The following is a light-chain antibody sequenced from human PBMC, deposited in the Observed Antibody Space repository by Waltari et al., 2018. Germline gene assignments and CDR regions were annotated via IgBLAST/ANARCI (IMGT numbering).Light chain of an antibody. CDR1: QIVSSSS. CDR2: GSS. Sequence: IVLTQSPGTLSLSPGERATPPCRPSQIVSSSSFAWYPQDPGQAPRLLMFGSSNRATGIPDRFSGSGSGTDFTLTISRLEPEDFAVYYCQMYETFGQGTKVEIK. V-gene: IGKV3-20*01. J-gene: IGKJ1*01. CDR3: QMYET.